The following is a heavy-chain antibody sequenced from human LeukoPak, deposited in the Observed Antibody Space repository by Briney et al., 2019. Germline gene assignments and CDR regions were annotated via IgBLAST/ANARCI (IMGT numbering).Heavy chain of an antibody. CDR3: VRDSSSWYYDY. V-gene: IGHV3-74*01. Sequence: PGGVLRLSCAASGFMFSRYWRHWVRQAPGKVPVWVSHIKSDGSSTTYADSVTGRFTISRDNTKSTLYLKMNSLRVEDTAVYYSVRDSSSWYYDYWGQGTLVTVSS. D-gene: IGHD6-13*01. J-gene: IGHJ4*02. CDR1: GFMFSRYW. CDR2: IKSDGSST.